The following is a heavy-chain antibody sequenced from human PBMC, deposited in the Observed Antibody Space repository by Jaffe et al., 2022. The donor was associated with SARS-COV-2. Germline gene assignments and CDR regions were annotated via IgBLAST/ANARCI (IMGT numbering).Heavy chain of an antibody. CDR3: ARRGYDSSGYRHQFDY. J-gene: IGHJ4*02. CDR2: IKQDGSEK. D-gene: IGHD3-22*01. V-gene: IGHV3-7*01. CDR1: GFTFSSYW. Sequence: EVQLVESGGGLVQPGGSLRLSCAASGFTFSSYWMSWVRQAPGKGLEWVANIKQDGSEKYYVDSVKGRFTISRDNAKNSLYLQMNSLRAEDTAVYYCARRGYDSSGYRHQFDYWGQGTLVTVSS.